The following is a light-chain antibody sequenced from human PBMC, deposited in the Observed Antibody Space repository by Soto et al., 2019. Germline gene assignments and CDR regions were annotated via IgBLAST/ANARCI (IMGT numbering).Light chain of an antibody. V-gene: IGKV1-5*03. CDR2: KAS. CDR1: QTISSW. Sequence: DIQMTQSPSTLSGSVGDRVTITCRASQTISSWLAWYQQKPGKAPKLLIYKASSLESGVPSRFSGSGSGTEFTLTISSLQPDDFATYYCQQYSYYSTFGQGAKVDI. J-gene: IGKJ1*01. CDR3: QQYSYYST.